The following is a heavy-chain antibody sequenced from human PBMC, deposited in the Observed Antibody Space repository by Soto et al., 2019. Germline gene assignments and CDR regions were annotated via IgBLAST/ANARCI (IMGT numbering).Heavy chain of an antibody. CDR3: AKDKSLPRITMIVVVITTYFDY. V-gene: IGHV3-23*01. Sequence: GGSLRLSCAASGFTFSSYAMSWVRQAPGKGLEWVSAISGSGGSTYYADSVKGRFTISRDNSKNTLYLQMNSLRAEDTAVYYCAKDKSLPRITMIVVVITTYFDYWGQGTLVTVSS. J-gene: IGHJ4*02. CDR2: ISGSGGST. CDR1: GFTFSSYA. D-gene: IGHD3-22*01.